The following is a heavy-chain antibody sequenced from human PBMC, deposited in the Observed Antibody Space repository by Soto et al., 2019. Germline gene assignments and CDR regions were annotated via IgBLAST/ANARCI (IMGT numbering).Heavy chain of an antibody. CDR1: GFTFSRYS. D-gene: IGHD6-13*01. J-gene: IGHJ4*02. Sequence: GGSLRLSCAASGFTFSRYSMNWVRQAPGKGLEWVSSISSTTNYIYYADSMKGRFTISRDNAKNSLYLQMNSLRAEDTAVYYCARGGIAGDYWGQGTLVTVSS. CDR3: ARGGIAGDY. CDR2: ISSTTNYI. V-gene: IGHV3-21*01.